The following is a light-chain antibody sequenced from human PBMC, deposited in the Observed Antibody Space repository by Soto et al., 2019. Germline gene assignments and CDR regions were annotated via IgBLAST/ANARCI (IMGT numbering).Light chain of an antibody. V-gene: IGLV6-57*04. CDR1: SGSIASNY. CDR2: EDN. Sequence: NFMLTQPHSVSESPGKTVTISCTRSSGSIASNYVQWYQQRPGSAPTTVMYEDNQRPSGVPDRFSGSIDSSSNSASLTISGLKTEDEADYYCQSYDTGNLWVFGGGTQLTVL. CDR3: QSYDTGNLWV. J-gene: IGLJ3*02.